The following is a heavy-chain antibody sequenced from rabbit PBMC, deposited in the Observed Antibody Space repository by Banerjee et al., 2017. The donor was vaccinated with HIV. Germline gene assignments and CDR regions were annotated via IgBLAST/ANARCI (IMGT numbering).Heavy chain of an antibody. Sequence: QLKESGGGLVQPGGSLKLSCKTSGFDFNSYYMNWLRQAPGKGLEWIGYIDPVFGKTYSATWVNGRFTISSHNAQNTLYLQLNSLTAADTATYFCASQEWDYFGLWGPGTLVTVS. J-gene: IGHJ4*01. CDR2: IDPVFGKT. CDR3: ASQEWDYFGL. D-gene: IGHD1-1*01. CDR1: GFDFNSYY. V-gene: IGHV1S7*01.